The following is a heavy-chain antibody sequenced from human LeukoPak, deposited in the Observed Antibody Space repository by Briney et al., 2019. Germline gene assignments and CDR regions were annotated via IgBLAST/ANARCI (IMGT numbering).Heavy chain of an antibody. CDR2: ISGSGGST. V-gene: IGHV3-23*01. J-gene: IGHJ4*02. CDR3: AKGPTIFGVVTDAGYYFDY. CDR1: EFTFSTYA. D-gene: IGHD3-3*01. Sequence: PGGSLRLSCAASEFTFSTYAMSWVRQAPGKGLEWVSAISGSGGSTYYADSVKGRFTISRDNSKNTLYLQMNSLRAEDTAVYFCAKGPTIFGVVTDAGYYFDYWGQGTLVTVSS.